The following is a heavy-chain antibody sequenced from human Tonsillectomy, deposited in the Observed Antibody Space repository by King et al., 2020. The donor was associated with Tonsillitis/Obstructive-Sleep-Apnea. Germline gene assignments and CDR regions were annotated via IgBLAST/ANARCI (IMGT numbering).Heavy chain of an antibody. J-gene: IGHJ4*02. Sequence: VQLQESGPGLVKPSGTLSLTCAVSGGSISSSNWWSWVRQPPGKGLEWIGEIHHSGSTNYNPSLKSRVTISVDKSRNQFSRKLSSVTAADTAVYYCAREGTIAARLYDYWGQGTLVTVSS. V-gene: IGHV4-4*02. CDR1: GGSISSSNW. CDR2: IHHSGST. CDR3: AREGTIAARLYDY. D-gene: IGHD6-6*01.